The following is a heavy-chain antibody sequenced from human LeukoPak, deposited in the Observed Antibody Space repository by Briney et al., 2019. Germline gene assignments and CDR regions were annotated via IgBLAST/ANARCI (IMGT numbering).Heavy chain of an antibody. Sequence: GASVKVSCKASGYTFSSYGISWVRQAAGQGHEWMGWISAYNGDTHYAQKFQGRVTMTTDTSTSTAYMELRSLRSDDTAMYYCARRGGKNYGDYLLYYYYMDVWGKGTTVTVSS. J-gene: IGHJ6*03. CDR2: ISAYNGDT. CDR3: ARRGGKNYGDYLLYYYYMDV. CDR1: GYTFSSYG. V-gene: IGHV1-18*01. D-gene: IGHD4-17*01.